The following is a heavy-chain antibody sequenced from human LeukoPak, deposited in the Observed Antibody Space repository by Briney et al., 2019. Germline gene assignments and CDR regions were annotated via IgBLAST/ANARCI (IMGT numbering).Heavy chain of an antibody. J-gene: IGHJ6*02. CDR3: ARRPYYYDSSGYGGYYYGMDV. CDR1: GGTLSSYA. D-gene: IGHD3-22*01. V-gene: IGHV1-69*13. Sequence: SVKVSCKASGGTLSSYAISWVRQAPGQGLEWMGGIIPIFGTANYAQKFQGRVTITADESTSTAYMELSSLRSEDTAVYYYARRPYYYDSSGYGGYYYGMDVWGQGTTVTVSS. CDR2: IIPIFGTA.